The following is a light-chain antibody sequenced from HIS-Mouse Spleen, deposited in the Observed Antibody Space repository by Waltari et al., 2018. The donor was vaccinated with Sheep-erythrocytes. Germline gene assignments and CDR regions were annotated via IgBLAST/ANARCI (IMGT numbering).Light chain of an antibody. CDR2: EGS. Sequence: QSALTQPASVSGSPGQSITISCTGTSSDVGSYNLVSWYQQHPGKAPKIMIYEGSKRPSGVLNRSHDSKAGNTAALTISGLQAEDEADYYCCSYAGSSTPWVFGGGTKLTVL. J-gene: IGLJ3*02. V-gene: IGLV2-23*01. CDR1: SSDVGSYNL. CDR3: CSYAGSSTPWV.